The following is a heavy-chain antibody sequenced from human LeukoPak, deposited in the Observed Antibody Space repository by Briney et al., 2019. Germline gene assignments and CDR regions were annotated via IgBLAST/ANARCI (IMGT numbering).Heavy chain of an antibody. Sequence: SETLSLTCAVYGGSFSGYYWSWIRQPPGKGLEWIGEINHSGSTNYNPSLKSRVTISVDTSKNQFSLKLSSVTAADTAVYYCARSLEITVDYWGQGTLVTVSS. V-gene: IGHV4-34*01. CDR3: ARSLEITVDY. CDR1: GGSFSGYY. J-gene: IGHJ4*02. CDR2: INHSGST. D-gene: IGHD5-24*01.